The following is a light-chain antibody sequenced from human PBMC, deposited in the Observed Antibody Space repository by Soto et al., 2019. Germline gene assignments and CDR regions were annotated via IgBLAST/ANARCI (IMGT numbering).Light chain of an antibody. J-gene: IGKJ1*01. Sequence: EIVLAQSPATLSVSPGERVTLSCRATQPIGNKLAWYLQRPGQAPRLLMYGASTRATDIPARFSGSGSGTEFHLTITGLQSEDFAVYYCQQYNGWPWTFGLGTKVEI. CDR1: QPIGNK. CDR2: GAS. V-gene: IGKV3-15*01. CDR3: QQYNGWPWT.